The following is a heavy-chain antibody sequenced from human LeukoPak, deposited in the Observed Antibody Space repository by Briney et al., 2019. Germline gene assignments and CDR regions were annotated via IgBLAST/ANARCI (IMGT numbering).Heavy chain of an antibody. CDR3: AKLGRQEVYNYYVGV. J-gene: IGHJ6*03. CDR2: IIDSGGIT. Sequence: GGSLRLSCEASGFTFSSYALGWVRQAPGKGLEWVSGIIDSGGITYYAYSVRGRFTISRDNSKNTLYLQMNSLRAEDTAVCYCAKLGRQEVYNYYVGVWGKGTTVAVSS. V-gene: IGHV3-23*01. CDR1: GFTFSSYA. D-gene: IGHD3-16*01.